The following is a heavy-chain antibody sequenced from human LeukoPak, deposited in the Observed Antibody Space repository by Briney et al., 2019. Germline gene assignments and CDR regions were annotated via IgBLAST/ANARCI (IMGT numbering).Heavy chain of an antibody. J-gene: IGHJ1*01. CDR2: ISGSSSYI. CDR1: GFTFSSYS. D-gene: IGHD2-15*01. V-gene: IGHV3-21*01. CDR3: ARGYCSGGSCYPEYFQH. Sequence: GSLRLSCAASGFTFSSYSMNWVRQAPGKGLEWVSSISGSSSYIYYADSVKGRFTISRDNAKNSLYLQMNSLRAEDTAVYYCARGYCSGGSCYPEYFQHWGQGTLVTVSS.